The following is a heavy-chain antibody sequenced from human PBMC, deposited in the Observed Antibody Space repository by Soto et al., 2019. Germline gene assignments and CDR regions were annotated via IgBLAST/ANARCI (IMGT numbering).Heavy chain of an antibody. CDR3: ARVSAAALYYYYYGMDV. J-gene: IGHJ6*02. CDR2: IYYSGST. CDR1: GGSVSSGSYY. Sequence: SETLSLTCTVSGGSVSSGSYYWSWIRQPPGKGLEWIGYIYYSGSTNYNPSLKSRVTISVDTSKNQFSLKLSSVTAADTAVYYCARVSAAALYYYYYGMDVWGQGTTVTVSS. V-gene: IGHV4-61*01. D-gene: IGHD6-13*01.